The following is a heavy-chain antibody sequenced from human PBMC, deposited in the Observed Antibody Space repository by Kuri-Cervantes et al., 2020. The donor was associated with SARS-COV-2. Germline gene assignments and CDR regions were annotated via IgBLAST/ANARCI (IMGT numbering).Heavy chain of an antibody. Sequence: ASVKVSCKASGYTFTSYGISWVRQAPGQGLEWMGWISAYNGNTNYAQKLQGRVTMTTDTSTSTAHMELRSLRSDDTAVYYCARDLWELLADYWGQGTLVTVSS. D-gene: IGHD1-26*01. J-gene: IGHJ4*02. CDR3: ARDLWELLADY. CDR1: GYTFTSYG. CDR2: ISAYNGNT. V-gene: IGHV1-18*01.